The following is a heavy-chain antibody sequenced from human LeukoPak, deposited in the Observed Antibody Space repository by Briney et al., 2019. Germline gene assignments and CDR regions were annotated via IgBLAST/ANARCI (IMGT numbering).Heavy chain of an antibody. Sequence: PSETLSLTCAVYGGSFSGYYWSWIRQPPGKGLEWIGEINHSGSTNHNPSLKSRVTISVDTSKNQFSLKLSSVTAADTAVYYCARQQGLGIGSGAFDIWGQGTMVTVSS. D-gene: IGHD6-19*01. J-gene: IGHJ3*02. CDR1: GGSFSGYY. V-gene: IGHV4-34*01. CDR2: INHSGST. CDR3: ARQQGLGIGSGAFDI.